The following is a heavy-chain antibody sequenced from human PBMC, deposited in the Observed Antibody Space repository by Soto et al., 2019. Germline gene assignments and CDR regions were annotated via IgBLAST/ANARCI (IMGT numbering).Heavy chain of an antibody. D-gene: IGHD3-10*01. CDR1: GFTFSSYA. V-gene: IGHV3-23*01. CDR3: AKDGVSVLLWFGELFDYYYGMDV. Sequence: GGSLRLSCAASGFTFSSYAMSWVRQAPGKGLEWVSAISGSGGSTYYADSVKGRFTISRDNSKNTLYLQMNSLRAEDTAVYYCAKDGVSVLLWFGELFDYYYGMDVWGQGTTVTVSS. CDR2: ISGSGGST. J-gene: IGHJ6*02.